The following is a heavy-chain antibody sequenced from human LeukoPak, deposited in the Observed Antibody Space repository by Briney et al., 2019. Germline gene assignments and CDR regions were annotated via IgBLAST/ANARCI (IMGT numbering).Heavy chain of an antibody. D-gene: IGHD3-9*01. J-gene: IGHJ4*02. CDR3: ARPLPWLFPYFTS. CDR2: ISSNGGST. CDR1: GFTFSSYA. Sequence: GGSLRLSCAASGFTFSSYAMHWVRQAPGKGLEYVSAISSNGGSTYYANSVKGRFTISRDNSKNTLYLQMGSLRAEDMAVYYCARPLPWLFPYFTSWGQEPLVTVSS. V-gene: IGHV3-64*01.